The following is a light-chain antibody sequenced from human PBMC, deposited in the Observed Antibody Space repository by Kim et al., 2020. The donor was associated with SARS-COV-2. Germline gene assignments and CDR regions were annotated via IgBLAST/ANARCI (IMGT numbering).Light chain of an antibody. J-gene: IGLJ2*01. CDR1: SSNIGAGYD. CDR2: GNS. CDR3: QSYDSSLSGVV. Sequence: RVTFSCTGSSSNIGAGYDVHWYQQLPGTAPKLLIYGNSNRPSGVPDRFSGSKSGTSASLAITGLQAEDEADYYCQSYDSSLSGVVFGGGTQLTVL. V-gene: IGLV1-40*01.